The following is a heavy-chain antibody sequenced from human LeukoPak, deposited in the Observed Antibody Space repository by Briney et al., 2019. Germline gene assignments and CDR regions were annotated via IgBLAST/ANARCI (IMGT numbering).Heavy chain of an antibody. D-gene: IGHD5-24*01. CDR3: ARDRSRDGYKYYFDY. CDR1: GYSISSGYY. Sequence: KPSETLSLTCAVSGYSISSGYYWGWIRQPPGQGLEWIGSIYHSGSTYYNPSLKSRVTISVDTSKNQFSLKLSSVTAADTAVYYCARDRSRDGYKYYFDYWGQGTLVTVSS. CDR2: IYHSGST. V-gene: IGHV4-38-2*02. J-gene: IGHJ4*02.